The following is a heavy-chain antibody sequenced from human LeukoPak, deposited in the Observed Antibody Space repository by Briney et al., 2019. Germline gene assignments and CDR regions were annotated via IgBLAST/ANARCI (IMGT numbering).Heavy chain of an antibody. V-gene: IGHV3-23*01. D-gene: IGHD3-22*01. CDR3: AKDPLAGYYDSSGYSYFDY. CDR1: GFAFSTYE. CDR2: ISGSGGST. Sequence: PGGSLRLSCAASGFAFSTYEMIWVRQAPGKGLEWVSAISGSGGSTYYADSVKGRFTISRDNSKNTLYLQMNSVRAEDTAVYYCAKDPLAGYYDSSGYSYFDYWGQGTLVTVSS. J-gene: IGHJ4*02.